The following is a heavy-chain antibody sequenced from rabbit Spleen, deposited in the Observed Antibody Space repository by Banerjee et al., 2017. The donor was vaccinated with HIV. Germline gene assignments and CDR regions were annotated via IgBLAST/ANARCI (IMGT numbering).Heavy chain of an antibody. CDR3: ARDLPDVIGWNLDL. Sequence: QSLEESGGDLVKPGASLTLTCIASGVSFSGDSYMCWVRQAPGRGLEWIACIDTGSSGFTYFASWAKGRFPISKTSSTTVTLQMTSLTATDTATYFCARDLPDVIGWNLDLWGPGTLVTVS. CDR2: IDTGSSGFT. D-gene: IGHD1-1*01. CDR1: GVSFSGDSY. V-gene: IGHV1S40*01. J-gene: IGHJ4*01.